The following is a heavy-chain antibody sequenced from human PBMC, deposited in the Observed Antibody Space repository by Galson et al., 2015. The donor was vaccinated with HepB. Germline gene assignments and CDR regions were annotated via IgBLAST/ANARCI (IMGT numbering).Heavy chain of an antibody. CDR2: IIPIFGTA. J-gene: IGHJ4*02. CDR1: GGTFSSYA. D-gene: IGHD3-3*01. CDR3: ARSRPYYDFWSGYKGRYYFDY. V-gene: IGHV1-69*13. Sequence: SVKVSCKASGGTFSSYAISWVRQAPGQGLEWMGGIIPIFGTANYAQKFQGRVTITADESTSTAYMELSSPRSEDTAVYYCARSRPYYDFWSGYKGRYYFDYWGQGTLVTVSS.